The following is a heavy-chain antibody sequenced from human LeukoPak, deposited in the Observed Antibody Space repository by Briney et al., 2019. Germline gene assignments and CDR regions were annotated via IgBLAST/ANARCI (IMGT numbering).Heavy chain of an antibody. D-gene: IGHD3-9*01. CDR1: GFTFNYYA. CDR3: AKGIDILTAYLDY. V-gene: IGHV3-23*01. J-gene: IGHJ4*03. Sequence: GGSLRLSCAASGFTFNYYAMYWVRQAPGKGLEWVTAISGSGGNTYYADSVRGLFTISRDNSKNMAYLQMNSLRAEDTAVYYCAKGIDILTAYLDYWGPGNL. CDR2: ISGSGGNT.